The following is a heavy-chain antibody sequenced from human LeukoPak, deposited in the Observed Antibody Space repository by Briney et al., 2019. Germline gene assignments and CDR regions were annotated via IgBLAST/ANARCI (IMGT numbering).Heavy chain of an antibody. J-gene: IGHJ3*02. CDR2: ISSSSSYI. CDR1: GFTFSSYS. CDR3: AREEVGIAVAGTKAFDI. Sequence: GGSLRLSCAASGFTFSSYSMNWVRQAPGKGLEWVSSISSSSSYIYYADSVKGRFTISRDNAKNSLYLQMNSLRAEDTAVYYCAREEVGIAVAGTKAFDIWGQGTMVTVSS. D-gene: IGHD6-19*01. V-gene: IGHV3-21*01.